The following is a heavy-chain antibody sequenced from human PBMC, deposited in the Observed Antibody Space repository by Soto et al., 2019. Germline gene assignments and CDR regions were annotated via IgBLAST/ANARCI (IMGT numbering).Heavy chain of an antibody. CDR3: AKGGAIVAAGTRVYLYNAMDV. CDR2: INPNSGDT. J-gene: IGHJ6*02. CDR1: GYTFTGYY. Sequence: ASVKVSCKASGYTFTGYYVHWVRQAPGQGLEWMGWINPNSGDTYLAQRFQGRVTMNRDTSIGTAYMELRGLTSDDTAEYYCAKGGAIVAAGTRVYLYNAMDVWGQETTVTVSS. D-gene: IGHD1-26*01. V-gene: IGHV1-2*02.